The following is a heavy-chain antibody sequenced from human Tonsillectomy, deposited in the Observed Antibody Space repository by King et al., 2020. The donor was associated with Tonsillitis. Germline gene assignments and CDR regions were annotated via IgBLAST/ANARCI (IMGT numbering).Heavy chain of an antibody. CDR3: TIDSPRIVVVPAASDAFDI. V-gene: IGHV3-49*03. J-gene: IGHJ3*02. Sequence: QLVQSGGGLVQPGRSLRLSCTASGFTFGDYAMSWFRQAPGKGLEWVGFIRSKAYGGTTEYAASVKGRFTISRDDSKSIAYLQMNSLKTEDTAVYYCTIDSPRIVVVPAASDAFDIWGQGTMVTVSS. CDR2: IRSKAYGGTT. D-gene: IGHD2-2*01. CDR1: GFTFGDYA.